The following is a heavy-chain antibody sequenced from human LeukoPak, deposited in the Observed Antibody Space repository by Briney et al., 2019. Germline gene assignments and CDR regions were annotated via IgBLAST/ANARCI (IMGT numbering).Heavy chain of an antibody. Sequence: GGSLRLSCAASGFTFSSYAMHWVRQAPGKGLEWVAVISYDGSNKYYADSVKGRFTISRDNSKNTLCLQMNSLRAEDTAVYYCAREVRHYYGMDVWGKGTTVTVSS. CDR2: ISYDGSNK. V-gene: IGHV3-30*04. J-gene: IGHJ6*04. CDR3: AREVRHYYGMDV. CDR1: GFTFSSYA.